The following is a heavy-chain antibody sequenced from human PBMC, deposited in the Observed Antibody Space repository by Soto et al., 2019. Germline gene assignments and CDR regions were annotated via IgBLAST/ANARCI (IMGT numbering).Heavy chain of an antibody. D-gene: IGHD3-16*01. V-gene: IGHV4-4*09. CDR1: GGSMRGQH. CDR2: HHSDST. CDR3: ATYTVGEGGRGY. J-gene: IGHJ4*02. Sequence: QVQLQESGPGLVKPSETLSLTCPVSGGSMRGQHWSWIRQPPGKGLEWIGHHSDSTNYNPSLKSRITISTDTSKNQFSLKLSSVTAADTAVYYCATYTVGEGGRGYWGQGTLVTFSS.